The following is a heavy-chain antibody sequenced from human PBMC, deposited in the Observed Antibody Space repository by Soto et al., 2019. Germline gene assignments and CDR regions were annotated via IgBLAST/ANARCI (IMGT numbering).Heavy chain of an antibody. CDR2: IISILDIP. J-gene: IGHJ4*02. CDR3: ARENGTSSLDY. Sequence: QVQLVQSGAEVKKPGSSVKGSCEASGGTVSAYTINWVRQAPGQGLEWMGRIISILDIPNYAQKFQGRLTIIADTSTSTTYMELRNLRSEDTATYYCARENGTSSLDYWGQGTLVTVSS. V-gene: IGHV1-69*02. CDR1: GGTVSAYT. D-gene: IGHD6-6*01.